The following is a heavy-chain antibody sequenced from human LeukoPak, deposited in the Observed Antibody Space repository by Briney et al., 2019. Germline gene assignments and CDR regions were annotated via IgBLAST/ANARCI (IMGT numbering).Heavy chain of an antibody. J-gene: IGHJ4*02. D-gene: IGHD2-2*01. CDR3: ARKLLSLYYFDY. V-gene: IGHV3-30-3*01. CDR1: GFTFSSYA. Sequence: GRSLRLSCAASGFTFSSYAMHWVRQAPGKGLEWVAVISYDGSNKYYADSVKGRFPISRDNSKNTLYLQMNSLRAEDTAVYYCARKLLSLYYFDYWGQGTLVTVSS. CDR2: ISYDGSNK.